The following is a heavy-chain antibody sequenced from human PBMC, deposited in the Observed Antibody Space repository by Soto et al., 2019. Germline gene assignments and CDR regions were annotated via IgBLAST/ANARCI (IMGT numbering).Heavy chain of an antibody. CDR1: GFTVSSNY. Sequence: EVQLVESGGGMIQPGGSLRLSCVASGFTVSSNYMSWVRQAPGKGLEWVSVIYTGGTTHYADSVKGRFTIARVNSKNTLYLQMNSLRDEDTAVYYCAREVGYYYGLDVWGQGTTVSVAS. V-gene: IGHV3-53*01. D-gene: IGHD1-26*01. CDR2: IYTGGTT. CDR3: AREVGYYYGLDV. J-gene: IGHJ6*02.